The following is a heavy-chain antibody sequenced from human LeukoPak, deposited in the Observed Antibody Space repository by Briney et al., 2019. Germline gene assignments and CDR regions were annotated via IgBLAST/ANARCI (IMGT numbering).Heavy chain of an antibody. Sequence: ASVKVSCKASGYTFTSYGISWVRQAPGQGLEWMGWINPNSGGTNYAQKFQGRVTMTRDTSISTAYMELSRLRSDDTAVYYCARRRPPAGIEDYYYYYMDVWGKGTTVTISS. CDR2: INPNSGGT. CDR3: ARRRPPAGIEDYYYYYMDV. D-gene: IGHD3-3*02. CDR1: GYTFTSYG. V-gene: IGHV1-2*02. J-gene: IGHJ6*03.